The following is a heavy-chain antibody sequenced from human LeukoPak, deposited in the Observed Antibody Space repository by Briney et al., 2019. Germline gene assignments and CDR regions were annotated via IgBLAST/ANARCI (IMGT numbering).Heavy chain of an antibody. V-gene: IGHV1-24*01. CDR1: GYTLTELS. CDR2: FDPEDGET. Sequence: ASVKVSCKVSGYTLTELSMHWVRQAPGKGLEWMGGFDPEDGETIYAQKFQGRVTMTEDTSTDTAYMELSSLRSEDTAVYYCATDLFMITSADDWGQGTLVTVSS. J-gene: IGHJ4*02. CDR3: ATDLFMITSADD. D-gene: IGHD3-16*01.